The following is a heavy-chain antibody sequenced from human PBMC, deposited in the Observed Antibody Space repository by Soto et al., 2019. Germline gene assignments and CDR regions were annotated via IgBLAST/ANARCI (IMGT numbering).Heavy chain of an antibody. Sequence: PSETLSLTCTVSGGSISSGGYYWSWIRQHPGKGLEWIGYIYYSGSTYYNLSLKSRVTISVDTSKNQFSLKLSSVTAADTAVYCCASQPGPYYDFWSGPYYYGMDVWGQGTTVTVSS. CDR3: ASQPGPYYDFWSGPYYYGMDV. CDR2: IYYSGST. D-gene: IGHD3-3*01. J-gene: IGHJ6*02. CDR1: GGSISSGGYY. V-gene: IGHV4-31*03.